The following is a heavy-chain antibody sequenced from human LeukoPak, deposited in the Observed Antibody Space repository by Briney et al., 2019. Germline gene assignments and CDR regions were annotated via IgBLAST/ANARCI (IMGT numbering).Heavy chain of an antibody. J-gene: IGHJ5*02. D-gene: IGHD6-13*01. CDR1: GFTFSSYW. CDR2: IKQDGSEK. V-gene: IGHV3-7*03. Sequence: GGSLRLSCAASGFTFSSYWMSWVRQAPGKGLEWVANIKQDGSEKYYVDSVKGRFTISRDNAKNSLYLQMNSLRAEDTAVYYCARDAIAAAGGSWFDPWGQGTLVTVSS. CDR3: ARDAIAAAGGSWFDP.